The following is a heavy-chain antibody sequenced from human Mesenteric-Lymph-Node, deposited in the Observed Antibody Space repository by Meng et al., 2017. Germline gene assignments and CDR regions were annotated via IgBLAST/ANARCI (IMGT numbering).Heavy chain of an antibody. D-gene: IGHD6-19*01. CDR3: ASNGPVAGTHY. V-gene: IGHV4-59*08. CDR1: GVSISTYY. CDR2: IYYSGST. J-gene: IGHJ4*02. Sequence: QVQLQQWGAGLLKPSETLSLTCTVSGVSISTYYWSWIRQPPGKGLEWIGYIYYSGSTNYNPSLKSRVTISVDTSKNQFSLKLNSVTAADTAVYYCASNGPVAGTHYWGQGTLVTVSS.